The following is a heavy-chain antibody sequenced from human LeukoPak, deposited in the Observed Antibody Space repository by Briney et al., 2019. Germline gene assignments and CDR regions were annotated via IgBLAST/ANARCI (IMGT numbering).Heavy chain of an antibody. CDR3: ARDGYSSSWSDSIGY. Sequence: SETLSLTCTVSGGSISSYYWSWIRQPPGKGLEWIGYIYYSGSANYNPSLKSRVTISVDTSKNQFSLKLSSVTAADTAVYYCARDGYSSSWSDSIGYWGQGTLVTVSS. CDR1: GGSISSYY. J-gene: IGHJ4*02. V-gene: IGHV4-59*12. CDR2: IYYSGSA. D-gene: IGHD6-13*01.